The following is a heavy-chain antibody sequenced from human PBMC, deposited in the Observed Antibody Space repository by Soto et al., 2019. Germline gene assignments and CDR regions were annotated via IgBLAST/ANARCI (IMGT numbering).Heavy chain of an antibody. J-gene: IGHJ4*02. CDR1: GASISSGDYY. CDR3: ARDRYSGYQFDN. D-gene: IGHD5-12*01. CDR2: IYHSGNT. Sequence: QVQLQESGPGLVKASQTLSLTCTVSGASISSGDYYWSWIRQHPGKGLEWIGYIYHSGNTYYNPSLKSRLTISIDTSKNQFSLNLSSMTAADTVVYYCARDRYSGYQFDNWGQGNLVTVSS. V-gene: IGHV4-31*03.